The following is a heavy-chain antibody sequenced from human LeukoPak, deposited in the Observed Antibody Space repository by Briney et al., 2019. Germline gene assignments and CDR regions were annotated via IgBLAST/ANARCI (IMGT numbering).Heavy chain of an antibody. CDR3: ARHCCSGPAKRVFDI. Sequence: GSLRLSCVASGFPFSSYWMTWVRQAPGKGLEWIGTISYSGNTDYNPSLRSRVTISVDTSNNQFSLRLGSVTAADTAVYHCARHCCSGPAKRVFDIWGQGTMVTVSS. D-gene: IGHD2-15*01. CDR1: GFPFSSYW. V-gene: IGHV4-39*01. CDR2: ISYSGNT. J-gene: IGHJ3*02.